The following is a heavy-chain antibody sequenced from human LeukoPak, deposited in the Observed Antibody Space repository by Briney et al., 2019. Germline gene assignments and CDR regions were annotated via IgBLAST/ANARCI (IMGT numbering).Heavy chain of an antibody. CDR1: GYTFTSYG. CDR2: ISAYNGNT. Sequence: ASVKVSCKASGYTFTSYGISWVRQAPGQGLEWMGWISAYNGNTNYAQKLQGRVTMTTDTSTSTAYMELRSLRSDDTAVYYCARDRGGQQRLVLNWFDPWGQGTLVTVSS. J-gene: IGHJ5*02. V-gene: IGHV1-18*01. D-gene: IGHD6-13*01. CDR3: ARDRGGQQRLVLNWFDP.